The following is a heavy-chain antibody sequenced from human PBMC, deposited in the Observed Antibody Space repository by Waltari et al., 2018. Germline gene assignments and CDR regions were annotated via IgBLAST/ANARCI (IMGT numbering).Heavy chain of an antibody. Sequence: QVQLQESGPGLVKPSETLSLTCAVSGYSISSGYYWGWFRQPPGKGLEWIGSIYHSGSTYYNPSLKSRVTISVDTSKNQFSLKLSSVTAADTAVYYCAIPAIAARRGYDAFDIWGQGTMVTVSS. CDR1: GYSISSGYY. J-gene: IGHJ3*02. CDR2: IYHSGST. V-gene: IGHV4-38-2*01. D-gene: IGHD6-6*01. CDR3: AIPAIAARRGYDAFDI.